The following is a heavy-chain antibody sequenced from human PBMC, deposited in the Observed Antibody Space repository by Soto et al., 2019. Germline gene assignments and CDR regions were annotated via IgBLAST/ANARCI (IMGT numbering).Heavy chain of an antibody. D-gene: IGHD5-18*01. J-gene: IGHJ6*02. Sequence: QVQLVESGGGLVKPGGSLRLSCTGSGFIFSDYMTWIRQAPGKGLEWVSYISGSGAYTKYADSVRGRFTISRDNAKNSLWLQINRLRAEDTAVYYCARSSGWRHVVGYNYGWDVWGQGTTVRVSS. CDR1: GFIFSDY. CDR2: ISGSGAYT. V-gene: IGHV3-11*06. CDR3: ARSSGWRHVVGYNYGWDV.